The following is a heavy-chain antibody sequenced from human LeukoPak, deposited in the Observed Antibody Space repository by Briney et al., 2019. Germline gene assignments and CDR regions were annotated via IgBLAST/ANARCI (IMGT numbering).Heavy chain of an antibody. V-gene: IGHV3-7*01. CDR3: ARGSLEYNHGKRDYYYYYYMDV. CDR1: GFTFSNYW. CDR2: IKQDGSAK. D-gene: IGHD5-18*01. Sequence: PGGSLRLSCAASGFTFSNYWMSWARQAPGKGLEWVANIKQDGSAKTFVDSVKGRFTISRDNARNSLYLQMNSLRVEDTAVYYCARGSLEYNHGKRDYYYYYYMDVWGKGTTVTVSS. J-gene: IGHJ6*03.